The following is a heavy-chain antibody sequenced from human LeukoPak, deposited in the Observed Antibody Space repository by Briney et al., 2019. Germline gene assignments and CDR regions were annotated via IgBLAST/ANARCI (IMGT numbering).Heavy chain of an antibody. Sequence: SETLSLTCTVSGGSLSSYYWSRIRQPAGKGLEWIGRVYTSGSTNYNPSLKSRVTMSIDTSKNQFSLEVSSVNAADTAVYYCARDGTAVAGTLDFWGQGTLVTVSS. CDR1: GGSLSSYY. J-gene: IGHJ4*02. CDR2: VYTSGST. CDR3: ARDGTAVAGTLDF. V-gene: IGHV4-4*07. D-gene: IGHD6-19*01.